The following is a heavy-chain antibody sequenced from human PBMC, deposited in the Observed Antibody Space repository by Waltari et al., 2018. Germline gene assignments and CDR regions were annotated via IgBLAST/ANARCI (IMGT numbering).Heavy chain of an antibody. CDR2: IIPIFGTA. V-gene: IGHV1-69*01. Sequence: HVQLVQSGAEVKTPGSSVQVSCKASGGTFSSSAIHWVRQAPGHGLEWMGGIIPIFGTANYAKKCQGRVTITADESTSTAYMELSSLRSEDTAVYYCARDPLYGSDLGDYYYGMDVWGQGTTVTVSS. CDR3: ARDPLYGSDLGDYYYGMDV. CDR1: GGTFSSSA. D-gene: IGHD3-10*01. J-gene: IGHJ6*02.